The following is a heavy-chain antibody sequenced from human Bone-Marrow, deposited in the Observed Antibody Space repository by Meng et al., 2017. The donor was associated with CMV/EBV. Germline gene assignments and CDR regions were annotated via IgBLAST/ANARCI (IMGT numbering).Heavy chain of an antibody. Sequence: GESLKISCAASGFTFSSYSMNWVRQAPGKGLEWVSSISSSSSYIYYADSVKVRFTISRDNAKNSLYLQMNSLRAEDTAVYYCARGALLWFGEFYYFDYWGQGTLVTVSS. CDR3: ARGALLWFGEFYYFDY. V-gene: IGHV3-21*01. CDR1: GFTFSSYS. D-gene: IGHD3-10*01. CDR2: ISSSSSYI. J-gene: IGHJ4*02.